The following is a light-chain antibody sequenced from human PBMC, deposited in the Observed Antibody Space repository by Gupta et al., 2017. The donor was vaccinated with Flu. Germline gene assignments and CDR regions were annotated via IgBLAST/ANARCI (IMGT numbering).Light chain of an antibody. CDR2: GAS. Sequence: GTLSLSPGERATLSCRASQSVSSSYLAWYQQKPGQAPRLVIYGASSRATGIPDRFSGSGSGTDFTLTISRLEPEDFAMYYCQQDGSSPWTFGQGTRVEIK. J-gene: IGKJ1*01. CDR1: QSVSSSY. CDR3: QQDGSSPWT. V-gene: IGKV3-20*01.